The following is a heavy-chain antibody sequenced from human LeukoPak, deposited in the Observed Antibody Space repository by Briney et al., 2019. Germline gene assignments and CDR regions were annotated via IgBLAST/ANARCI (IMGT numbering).Heavy chain of an antibody. J-gene: IGHJ5*02. CDR1: GYTFTSYD. D-gene: IGHD2-15*01. CDR2: INPNSGDT. Sequence: RASVKVSCKASGYTFTSYDINWVRQAPGHGLEWMGWINPNSGDTNYAQKFQGRVTMTRDTSISTAYMDLRRLKSDDTAVYFCARGPLEYCSGGSCYSGRNWFDPWGQGTLVTVSS. V-gene: IGHV1-2*02. CDR3: ARGPLEYCSGGSCYSGRNWFDP.